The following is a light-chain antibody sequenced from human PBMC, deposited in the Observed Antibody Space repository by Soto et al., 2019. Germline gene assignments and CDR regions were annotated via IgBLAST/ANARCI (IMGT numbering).Light chain of an antibody. J-gene: IGLJ1*01. Sequence: QSALTQPPSVSGSPGQSITISCTGTSSDVGGYNYVSWYQQHPGKAPKLLIYEVSTRPSGVSNRFSGSKSGNTASLTISGLQAEDEADYYCSSYTSSTLFVFGTGTKVTVL. CDR2: EVS. V-gene: IGLV2-14*01. CDR1: SSDVGGYNY. CDR3: SSYTSSTLFV.